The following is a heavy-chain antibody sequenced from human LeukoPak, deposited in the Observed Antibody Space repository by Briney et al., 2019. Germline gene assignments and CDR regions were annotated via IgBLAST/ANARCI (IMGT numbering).Heavy chain of an antibody. CDR3: ARYRPNFYGSDGHYYRRDGDY. CDR2: ISSRGEST. V-gene: IGHV3-23*01. CDR1: GFTFSIYA. D-gene: IGHD5-24*01. Sequence: GGSLRLSCAASGFTFSIYAMSWVRQAPGKGLQWVSSISSRGESTWYVDSVKGRFTITRDNSENTLYLQMHSLRAEDTAVYSCARYRPNFYGSDGHYYRRDGDYSGRGTLVSVSP. J-gene: IGHJ4*02.